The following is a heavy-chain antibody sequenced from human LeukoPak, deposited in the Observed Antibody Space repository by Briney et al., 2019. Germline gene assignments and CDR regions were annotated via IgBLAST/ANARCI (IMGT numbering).Heavy chain of an antibody. CDR2: IYTSGST. Sequence: SETLSLTCTVSGDSLSSGSYYWSWIRQPAGKRLELIGRIYTSGSTNYNPSLKSRVTISVDTSKKQFSLKLISVTAADTAVYYCARVIPAYDACDMWGQGTMVTVSS. J-gene: IGHJ3*02. D-gene: IGHD2-2*01. V-gene: IGHV4-61*02. CDR1: GDSLSSGSYY. CDR3: ARVIPAYDACDM.